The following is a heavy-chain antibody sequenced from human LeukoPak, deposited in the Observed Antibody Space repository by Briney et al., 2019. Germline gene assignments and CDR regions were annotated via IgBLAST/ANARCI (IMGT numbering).Heavy chain of an antibody. CDR2: ISGSGGST. Sequence: HPGGPLRLSCAASGFTFSSYAMSWVRQAPGKGLEWVSAISGSGGSTYYADSVKGRFTISRDNSKNTLYLQMNSLRAEDTAVYYCAKIGPSVFDGYYYGMDVWGQGTTVTVSS. V-gene: IGHV3-23*01. J-gene: IGHJ6*02. CDR1: GFTFSSYA. CDR3: AKIGPSVFDGYYYGMDV.